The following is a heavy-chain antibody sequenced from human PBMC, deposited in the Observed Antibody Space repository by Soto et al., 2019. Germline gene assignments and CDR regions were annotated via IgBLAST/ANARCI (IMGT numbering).Heavy chain of an antibody. D-gene: IGHD3-10*01. V-gene: IGHV3-48*02. CDR2: ISRSSTGI. CDR1: GFTFSLYS. J-gene: IGHJ6*02. Sequence: EVQLVESGGGLVQPGGSLRLSCAASGFTFSLYSMSWVRQAPGKGLEWVSYISRSSTGIHYADSVKGRFTISRDDATNSMHLQINSLRDADTAVYYCTRAVTWGLDVWGQGTTVSISS. CDR3: TRAVTWGLDV.